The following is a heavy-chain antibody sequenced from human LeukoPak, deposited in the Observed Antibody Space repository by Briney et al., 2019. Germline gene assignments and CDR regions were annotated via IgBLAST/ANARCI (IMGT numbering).Heavy chain of an antibody. J-gene: IGHJ2*01. CDR1: GYTFTSYD. CDR2: MNPNSGDT. CDR3: ARVYYSNSYDYWYFDL. Sequence: ASVKVSCKASGYTFTSYDINWVRQATGQGLEWMGWMNPNSGDTGYAQKFQGRVTMTRNTSISTAYMELSSLRSEDTAVYYCARVYYSNSYDYWYFDLWGRGTLVTVSS. D-gene: IGHD6-13*01. V-gene: IGHV1-8*01.